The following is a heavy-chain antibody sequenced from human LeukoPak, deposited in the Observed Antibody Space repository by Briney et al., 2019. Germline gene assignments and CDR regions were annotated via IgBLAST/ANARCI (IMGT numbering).Heavy chain of an antibody. D-gene: IGHD3-10*01. CDR1: GGSFSGYY. CDR3: ARGMTVISEGGRLSY. Sequence: SETLSLTCAVYGGSFSGYYWSWIRQPPGKGLEWIGEINHSGSTNYNPSLKSRVTISVDTSKNQFSLKLSSVTAADTAVYYCARGMTVISEGGRLSYWGQGTLVTVSS. J-gene: IGHJ4*02. CDR2: INHSGST. V-gene: IGHV4-34*01.